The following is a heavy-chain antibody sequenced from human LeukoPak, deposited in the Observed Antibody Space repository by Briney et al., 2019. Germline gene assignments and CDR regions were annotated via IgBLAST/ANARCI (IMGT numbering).Heavy chain of an antibody. Sequence: SETLSLTCAVYGGSFSGYYWSWIRHPPGKGVEWIGEINHSGSTNYNPSLKSRVTISVDTSKNQFSLKLSSVTAADTAAYYCARGRGYVWGSYRYRLSFDYWGQGTLVTVSS. CDR2: INHSGST. CDR1: GGSFSGYY. V-gene: IGHV4-34*01. CDR3: ARGRGYVWGSYRYRLSFDY. J-gene: IGHJ4*02. D-gene: IGHD3-16*02.